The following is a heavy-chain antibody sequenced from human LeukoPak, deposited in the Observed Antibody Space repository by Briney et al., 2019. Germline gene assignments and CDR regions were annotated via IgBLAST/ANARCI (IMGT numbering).Heavy chain of an antibody. D-gene: IGHD5-18*01. V-gene: IGHV3-21*04. CDR3: ARRVTANWFDP. CDR2: ISSSSSNI. CDR1: GFTFSSYS. J-gene: IGHJ5*02. Sequence: GGSLSLSCAASGFTFSSYSMNWVRQAPGKGLEWISSISSSSSNIYYASSGKGRITISRDTDKNSLYLQITITRAEDASEYYLARRVTANWFDPWGQGTLVTVSS.